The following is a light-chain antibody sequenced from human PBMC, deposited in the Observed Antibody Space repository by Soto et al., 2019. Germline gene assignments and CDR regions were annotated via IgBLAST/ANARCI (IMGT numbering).Light chain of an antibody. V-gene: IGLV2-8*01. Sequence: QSALTQPASVSGSPGQSITISCTGTSSDVESYNYVSWYQQHPGKAPKLMIYEVNKRPSGVPDRFSGSKSGNTASLTVSGLQAEDEADYYCSSYAGSSNVFGTGTKLTVL. CDR3: SSYAGSSNV. J-gene: IGLJ1*01. CDR2: EVN. CDR1: SSDVESYNY.